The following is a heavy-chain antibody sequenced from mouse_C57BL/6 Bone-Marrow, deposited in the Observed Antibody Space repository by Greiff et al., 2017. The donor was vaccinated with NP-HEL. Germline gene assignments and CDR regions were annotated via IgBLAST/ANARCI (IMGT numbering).Heavy chain of an antibody. CDR2: IYPRDGST. J-gene: IGHJ4*01. V-gene: IGHV1-78*01. Sequence: QVQLQQSDAELVKPGASVKISCKVSGYTSTDHTIHWMKHRPEQGLERIGYIYPRDGSTKYIEKFKGKATLTADKSSSTAYMQLNSLTSEDSAVYFCARGYYYDPPMDYWGQGTSVTVSS. D-gene: IGHD1-1*01. CDR1: GYTSTDHT. CDR3: ARGYYYDPPMDY.